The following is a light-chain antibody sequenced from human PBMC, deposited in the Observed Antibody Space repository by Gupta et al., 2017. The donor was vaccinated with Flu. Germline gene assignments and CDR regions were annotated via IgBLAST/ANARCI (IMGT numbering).Light chain of an antibody. V-gene: IGKV1-5*03. CDR3: QQTQSYSGSS. CDR1: QSISRW. Sequence: DIQLTQSPSALSASVGDRVTITCRASQSISRWLAWYQQKPGKAPKLLIDKASNLEGGVPSRFGGSGSGTEFTLTISSLQPDDFATYYCQQTQSYSGSSFGQGTKVQIK. CDR2: KAS. J-gene: IGKJ2*04.